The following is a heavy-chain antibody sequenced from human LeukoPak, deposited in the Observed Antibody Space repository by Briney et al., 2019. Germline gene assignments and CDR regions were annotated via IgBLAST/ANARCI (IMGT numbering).Heavy chain of an antibody. J-gene: IGHJ4*02. CDR2: ISSSSSHI. Sequence: PGGSLRLSCAASGFSFSTYIMNWVRQGPGKGLEWVSSISSSSSHIDYADSVKGRFTISRDNSKNTLYLQMNSLRAEDTAVYYCARAQGFSLTPYFDYWGQGTLVTVSS. D-gene: IGHD3-10*01. V-gene: IGHV3-21*04. CDR3: ARAQGFSLTPYFDY. CDR1: GFSFSTYI.